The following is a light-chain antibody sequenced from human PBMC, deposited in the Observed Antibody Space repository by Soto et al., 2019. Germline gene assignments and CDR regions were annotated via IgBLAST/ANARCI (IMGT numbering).Light chain of an antibody. CDR2: GAS. Sequence: EIVMTQSPATLSVSPGERATLSCRASQSVSSNLAWFQQKPGQAPRLLIYGASTRATGVPARFRGSGSGTEFTLTITSLQSEDSAVYHCQQYNNWPIYTFGQGTKLEIK. CDR1: QSVSSN. CDR3: QQYNNWPIYT. J-gene: IGKJ2*01. V-gene: IGKV3-15*01.